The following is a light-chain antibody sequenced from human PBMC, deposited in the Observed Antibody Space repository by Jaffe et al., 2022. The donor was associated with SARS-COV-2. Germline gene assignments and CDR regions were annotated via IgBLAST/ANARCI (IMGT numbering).Light chain of an antibody. Sequence: DIQMTQSPSSLSASIGDRVNITCQASQDISKSLNWYQHKPGKVPKLLIFDTSILSRGVPSRYSGRGSGTDFTFTITSLQPEDVATYYCQHCENLRYTFGQGTKLEIK. CDR1: QDISKS. CDR3: QHCENLRYT. V-gene: IGKV1-33*01. J-gene: IGKJ2*01. CDR2: DTS.